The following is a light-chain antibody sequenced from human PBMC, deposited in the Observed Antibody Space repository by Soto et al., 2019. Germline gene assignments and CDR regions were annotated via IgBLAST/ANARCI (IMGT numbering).Light chain of an antibody. V-gene: IGKV4-1*01. CDR3: QQYYNPPWT. Sequence: DTVMSQSPASLAVSLGGRATINCKSSQRLLYRSNNKNYLAWYQHKAGQPPKLLIYWASTRDSGVPDRFSGSGSGTDFTLTINNVQAEDVAVYYCQQYYNPPWTF. CDR1: QRLLYRSNNKNY. J-gene: IGKJ1*01. CDR2: WAS.